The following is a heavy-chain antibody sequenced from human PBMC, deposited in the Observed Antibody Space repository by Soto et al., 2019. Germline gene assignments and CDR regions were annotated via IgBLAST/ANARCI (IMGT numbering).Heavy chain of an antibody. J-gene: IGHJ6*02. CDR1: GGSVSSGSYY. CDR3: ARVTPGNNLYYFSGMDV. CDR2: IYYSGST. Sequence: SETLSLTCTVSGGSVSSGSYYWSWIRQPPGKGLEWIGYIYYSGSTNYNPSLKSRVTISVDNSKNTLYLQMNSLRPEDTGVYYCARVTPGNNLYYFSGMDVWGQGTSVTVSS. D-gene: IGHD1-1*01. V-gene: IGHV4-61*01.